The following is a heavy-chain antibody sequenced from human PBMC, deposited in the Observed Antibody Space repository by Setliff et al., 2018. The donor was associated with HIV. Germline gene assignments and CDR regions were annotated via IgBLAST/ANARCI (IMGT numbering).Heavy chain of an antibody. J-gene: IGHJ4*02. Sequence: ASVKVSCKASGYTFTSYAMKWVRQAPGQGLEWMGWINTNTGNPTYAQGFTGRFVFSLDTSVSTAYLQISSLKAEDTAVYYCARAPTSNWGCGDPFDYWGQGALVTVSS. CDR2: INTNTGNP. CDR1: GYTFTSYA. V-gene: IGHV7-4-1*02. CDR3: ARAPTSNWGCGDPFDY. D-gene: IGHD7-27*01.